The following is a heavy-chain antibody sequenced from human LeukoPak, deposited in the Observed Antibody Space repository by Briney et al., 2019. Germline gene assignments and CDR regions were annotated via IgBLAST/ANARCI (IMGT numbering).Heavy chain of an antibody. CDR2: INHSGST. Sequence: SETLSLTCAVYGGSFSGYYSSWIRQPPGKGLEWIGEINHSGSTNYNPSLKSRVAISVDTSKNQFSLKLSSVTAADTAVYYCASIAVAGIQPSDYWGQGTLVTVSS. CDR1: GGSFSGYY. D-gene: IGHD6-19*01. CDR3: ASIAVAGIQPSDY. V-gene: IGHV4-34*01. J-gene: IGHJ4*02.